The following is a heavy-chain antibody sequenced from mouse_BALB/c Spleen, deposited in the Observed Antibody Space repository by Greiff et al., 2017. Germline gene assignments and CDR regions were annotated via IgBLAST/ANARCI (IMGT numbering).Heavy chain of an antibody. CDR3: ARGYDYDAMDY. Sequence: QVHVKQSGAELAKPGASVKMSCKASGYTFTSYWMHWVKQRPGQGLEWIGYINPSTGYTEYNQKFKDKATLTADKSSSTAYMQLSSLTSEDSAVYYCARGYDYDAMDYWGQGTSVTVSS. D-gene: IGHD2-10*02. V-gene: IGHV1-7*01. J-gene: IGHJ4*01. CDR2: INPSTGYT. CDR1: GYTFTSYW.